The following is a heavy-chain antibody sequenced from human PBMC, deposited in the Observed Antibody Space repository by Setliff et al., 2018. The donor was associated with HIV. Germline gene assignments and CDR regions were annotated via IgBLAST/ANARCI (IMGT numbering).Heavy chain of an antibody. CDR2: IYYTGNT. Sequence: KSSETLSLTCTVSRASIGSNSYFWGWIRQPPGKGLEWIGNIYYTGNTYYNPSLQSRVTISVDTSKNQFSLKLTSVTAADTAVYYCARNHYYGSGKNRWFDPWGQGMLVTVSS. J-gene: IGHJ5*02. V-gene: IGHV4-39*01. CDR1: RASIGSNSYF. D-gene: IGHD3-10*01. CDR3: ARNHYYGSGKNRWFDP.